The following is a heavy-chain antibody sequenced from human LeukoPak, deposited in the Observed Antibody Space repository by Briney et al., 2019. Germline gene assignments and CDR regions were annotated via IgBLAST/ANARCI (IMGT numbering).Heavy chain of an antibody. J-gene: IGHJ4*02. CDR1: GFTFSSYA. Sequence: GRSLRLSCAASGFTFSSYAMHWVRQAPGKGLEWVAVISYDGSNKYYADSVKGRFTISRDNSKNTLYLQMNSLRAEDTAVYYCARDRGWELLRGFDYWGQGTLVTVSS. V-gene: IGHV3-30-3*01. CDR3: ARDRGWELLRGFDY. CDR2: ISYDGSNK. D-gene: IGHD1-26*01.